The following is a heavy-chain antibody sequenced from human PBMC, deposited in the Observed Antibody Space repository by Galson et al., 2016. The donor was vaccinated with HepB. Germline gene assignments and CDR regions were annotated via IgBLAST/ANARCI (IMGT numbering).Heavy chain of an antibody. CDR1: GFTFSRYG. CDR3: ARDNADYYGSGIYYPAFDY. V-gene: IGHV3-33*01. J-gene: IGHJ4*02. CDR2: IWYDGSNK. D-gene: IGHD3-10*01. Sequence: SLRLSCAASGFTFSRYGMHWVRQAPGKGLEWVAAIWYDGSNKFHVDSVKGRFTISRDNVNNTLDLQMNSLRDEDTAVYYCARDNADYYGSGIYYPAFDYWGQGTLVTVSS.